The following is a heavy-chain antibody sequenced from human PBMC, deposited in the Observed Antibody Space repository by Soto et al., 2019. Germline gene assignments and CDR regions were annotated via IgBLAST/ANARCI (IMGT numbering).Heavy chain of an antibody. V-gene: IGHV4-61*08. CDR2: IYNSGSP. Sequence: SETLSLTCSVSGASIQYGGFFWSRIRQSPGKGLEWIGYIYNSGSPYNNPSLRSRVSISADTSMNEFSLTLSSVTAADTAMYYCARFDYYDSSGYLDFGPKWGQGTLVTVSS. CDR3: ARFDYYDSSGYLDFGPK. CDR1: GASIQYGGFF. J-gene: IGHJ4*02. D-gene: IGHD3-22*01.